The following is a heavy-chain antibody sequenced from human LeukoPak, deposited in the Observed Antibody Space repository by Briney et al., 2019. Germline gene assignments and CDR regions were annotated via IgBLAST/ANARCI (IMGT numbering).Heavy chain of an antibody. V-gene: IGHV3-15*01. CDR1: GFTFSNAW. CDR2: IKSKTDGGTT. CDR3: APEKYKILTGYPYPFDS. D-gene: IGHD3-9*01. Sequence: GGSLRLSCAASGFTFSNAWMSWVRQAPGKGLEWVGRIKSKTDGGTTDYAAPVKGRFTISRDGSKNTLYLQMNSLKTEDTAVYICAPEKYKILTGYPYPFDSWGQGTLVTASS. J-gene: IGHJ4*02.